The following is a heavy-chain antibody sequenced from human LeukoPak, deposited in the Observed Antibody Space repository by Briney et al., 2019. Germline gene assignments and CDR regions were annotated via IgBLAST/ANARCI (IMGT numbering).Heavy chain of an antibody. J-gene: IGHJ6*03. V-gene: IGHV3-13*01. CDR2: IGTAGDI. D-gene: IGHD6-25*01. CDR1: GWTFSNYD. Sequence: GGSLRLSCAASGWTFSNYDMHGVRQATGKGLDWVSGIGTAGDIYYPGSVKGRFTISRENAKNSLYLQMNSLRAGDTAVYYCARDRGRYYMDVWGKGTTVTISS. CDR3: ARDRGRYYMDV.